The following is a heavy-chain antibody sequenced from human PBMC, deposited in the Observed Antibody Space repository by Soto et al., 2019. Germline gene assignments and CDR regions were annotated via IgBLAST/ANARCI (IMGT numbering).Heavy chain of an antibody. J-gene: IGHJ6*02. CDR3: ARTNAPYDILTGYASYYYYGMDV. CDR2: IDPSDSYT. CDR1: GYSFTSYW. V-gene: IGHV5-10-1*01. Sequence: GESLKISCKGSGYSFTSYWISWVRQMPGKGLEWMGRIDPSDSYTNYSPSFQGHVTISADKSISTAYLQWSSLKASDTAMYYCARTNAPYDILTGYASYYYYGMDVWGQGTTVTVSS. D-gene: IGHD3-9*01.